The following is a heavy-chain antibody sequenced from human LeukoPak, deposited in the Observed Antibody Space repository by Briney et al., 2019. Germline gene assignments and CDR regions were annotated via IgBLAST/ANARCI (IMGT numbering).Heavy chain of an antibody. CDR3: ARGLASGYPPIPFDY. Sequence: SETLSLTCAVYGGSFSGYYWTWIRQPPGKGLEWIGEVIDTGSTKYNSSLKSRVTISVDTSKNQFSLSLDSVTAADTAVYYCARGLASGYPPIPFDYWGQGTLVTVSS. CDR2: VIDTGST. D-gene: IGHD3-3*01. J-gene: IGHJ4*02. V-gene: IGHV4-34*12. CDR1: GGSFSGYY.